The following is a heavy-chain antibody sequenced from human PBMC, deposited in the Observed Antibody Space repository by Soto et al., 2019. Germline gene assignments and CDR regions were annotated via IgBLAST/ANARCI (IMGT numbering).Heavy chain of an antibody. CDR2: IIPIPGTS. CDR3: ASPQGSSTSLEIYYYYYYGMDV. V-gene: IGHV1-69*01. CDR1: GGTFGSYA. D-gene: IGHD2-2*01. J-gene: IGHJ6*02. Sequence: QVQLVQSGAEVKKPGSSVKVSCKASGGTFGSYAISWVRQAPGQGLEWMGGIIPIPGTSNYGQKFQGRVTIAADESTSTAYLELSSLRSENTAVYYCASPQGSSTSLEIYYYYYYGMDVWGQGTTVTVSS.